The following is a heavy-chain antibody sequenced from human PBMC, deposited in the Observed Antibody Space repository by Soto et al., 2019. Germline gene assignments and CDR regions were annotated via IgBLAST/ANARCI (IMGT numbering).Heavy chain of an antibody. CDR2: INHSGST. CDR1: GGSFSGYY. CDR3: ARGLDSSGYFVVNWFDP. V-gene: IGHV4-34*01. J-gene: IGHJ5*02. D-gene: IGHD3-22*01. Sequence: SETLSLTCAVYGGSFSGYYWSWIRQPPGKGLEWIGEINHSGSTNYNPPLKSRVTISVDTSKNQFSLKLSSVTAADTAVDYCARGLDSSGYFVVNWFDPWGQGTLVTVSS.